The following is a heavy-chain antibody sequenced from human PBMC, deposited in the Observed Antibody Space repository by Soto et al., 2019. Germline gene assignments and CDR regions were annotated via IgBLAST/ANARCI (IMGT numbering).Heavy chain of an antibody. CDR3: SRGTYYPQSSGLHADY. J-gene: IGHJ4*02. CDR2: ISSDGHHQ. V-gene: IGHV3-30*03. CDR1: GFTFNDYA. D-gene: IGHD3-22*01. Sequence: GGSLRLSCATSGFTFNDYAMYWVRQAPGQGLEWVAMISSDGHHQFYVDNLRGRFTVSRDNSRNTLFLQMNSLRPEDTAVYYCSRGTYYPQSSGLHADYWGPGTVVTVSS.